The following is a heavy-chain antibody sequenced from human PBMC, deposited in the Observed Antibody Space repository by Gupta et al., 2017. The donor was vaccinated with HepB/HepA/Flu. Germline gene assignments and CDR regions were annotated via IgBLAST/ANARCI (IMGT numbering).Heavy chain of an antibody. CDR3: ARLESIDSSYYYDSSGSYYFDY. V-gene: IGHV4-39*01. CDR1: GGSISRSSYY. D-gene: IGHD3-22*01. J-gene: IGHJ4*02. Sequence: QLQLQESGPGLVKPSETLSLTCTVSGGSISRSSYYWGWIRQPPGKGLEWIGSIYYSGSTYYNPSLKSRVTISVDTSKNQFSLKLSSVTAADTAVYYCARLESIDSSYYYDSSGSYYFDYWGQGTLVTVSS. CDR2: IYYSGST.